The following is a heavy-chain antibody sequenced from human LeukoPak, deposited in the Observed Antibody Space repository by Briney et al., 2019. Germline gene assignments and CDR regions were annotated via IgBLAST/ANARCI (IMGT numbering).Heavy chain of an antibody. D-gene: IGHD3-10*01. CDR3: ARDAWFGEQGIDY. V-gene: IGHV4-30-4*01. CDR2: IYYSGST. J-gene: IGHJ4*02. Sequence: SQTLSLTCTVSGVSISGGDYYWGGIRQPPGKGLEWIGYIYYSGSTYYNPSLKSRVTISVDTSKNQFSLKLSSVTAADTAVYYCARDAWFGEQGIDYWGQGTLVTVSS. CDR1: GVSISGGDYY.